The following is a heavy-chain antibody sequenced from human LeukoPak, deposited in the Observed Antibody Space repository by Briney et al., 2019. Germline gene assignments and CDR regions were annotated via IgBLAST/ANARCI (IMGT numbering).Heavy chain of an antibody. CDR1: GFTFSSYW. V-gene: IGHV3-21*01. J-gene: IGHJ4*02. D-gene: IGHD6-13*01. CDR2: ISSSSSYM. Sequence: GGSLRLSCAASGFTFSSYWMHWVRQAPGMGLEWVSSISSSSSYMYYADSVKGRFTISRDNAKNSLYLQMNSLRAEDTAVYYCARGMHQLAYYFDYWGQGTLVTVSS. CDR3: ARGMHQLAYYFDY.